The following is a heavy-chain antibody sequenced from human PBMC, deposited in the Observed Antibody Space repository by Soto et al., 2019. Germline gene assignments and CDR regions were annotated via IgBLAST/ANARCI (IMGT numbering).Heavy chain of an antibody. D-gene: IGHD1-20*01. CDR3: AIIAAYNFNWLDS. J-gene: IGHJ5*01. CDR2: MNPNSGNT. CDR1: GYTFATYD. V-gene: IGHV1-8*01. Sequence: QVQLVQSGAEVKTPGASVKVSCKASGYTFATYDINWVRQAPGQGLEWMGWMNPNSGNTGYAQKVQGRLTMSRDTALSLAHLELSSLRNEDTAVYYCAIIAAYNFNWLDSWGQGTLVTVS.